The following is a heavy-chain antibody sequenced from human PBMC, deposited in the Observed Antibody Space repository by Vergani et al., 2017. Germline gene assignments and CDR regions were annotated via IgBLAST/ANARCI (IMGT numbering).Heavy chain of an antibody. D-gene: IGHD6-19*01. V-gene: IGHV3-7*01. CDR3: ARYYVIAVAGTGLDY. Sequence: EVQLVESGGGLVQPGGSLRLSCAASGFTFSSYWMSWVRQAPGKGLEWVANIKQDGSEKYYVDSVKGRFTISRDNAKNSLYLQMNSLRAEDTAVYYCARYYVIAVAGTGLDYWGQGTLVTVSS. J-gene: IGHJ4*02. CDR2: IKQDGSEK. CDR1: GFTFSSYW.